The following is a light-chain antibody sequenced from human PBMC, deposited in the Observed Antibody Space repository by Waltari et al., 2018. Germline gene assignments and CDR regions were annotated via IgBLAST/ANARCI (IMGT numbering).Light chain of an antibody. V-gene: IGKV1-5*03. J-gene: IGKJ4*01. CDR1: QSINTW. CDR2: KAS. Sequence: DIQMTQSPSTLSASVGDRITITCRASQSINTWLAWYQQKPGKAPKLLISKASSLQSEVPSRFSGSGFGTEFTLTISSLQPDESATYYCQRYSGYPPTFGGGTKVEIK. CDR3: QRYSGYPPT.